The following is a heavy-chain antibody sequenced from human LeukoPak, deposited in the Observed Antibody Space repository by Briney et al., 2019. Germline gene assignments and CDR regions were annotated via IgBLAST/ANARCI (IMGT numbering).Heavy chain of an antibody. CDR2: IYYSGST. D-gene: IGHD4-23*01. CDR3: ARASGYGGNSIDY. V-gene: IGHV4-59*01. Sequence: PSETLSLICTVSGGSISSYFCSWIRQPPGKGLEWIGNIYYSGSTNYNPSLKSRVTISVDTSKNQFSLKLSSVTAADTAVYYCARASGYGGNSIDYWGQRSLVTVSS. J-gene: IGHJ4*02. CDR1: GGSISSYF.